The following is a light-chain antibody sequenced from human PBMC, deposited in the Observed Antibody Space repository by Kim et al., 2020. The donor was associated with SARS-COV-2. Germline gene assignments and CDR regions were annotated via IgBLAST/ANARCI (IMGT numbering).Light chain of an antibody. J-gene: IGKJ2*01. CDR1: HDISTW. Sequence: DIQLTQSPSTLSASVRDRVTITCRASHDISTWLAWYQQKPGKAPKFLIYDASSLESGVPSRFSGGGSGTEFTLTISSLQPDDFATYYCQQYNSYPYTFGQGTKLEIK. CDR2: DAS. V-gene: IGKV1-5*01. CDR3: QQYNSYPYT.